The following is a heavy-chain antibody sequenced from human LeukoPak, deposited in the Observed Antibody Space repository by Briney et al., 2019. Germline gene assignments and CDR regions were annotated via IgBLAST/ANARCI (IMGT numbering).Heavy chain of an antibody. V-gene: IGHV1-2*02. Sequence: ASVKVSCKASGYTFTTYYMHWVRQAPGQGLEWMGWINPNSGGTNSSQKFQDRVTLTRDTSISTAYMELGSLRSDDTAIYYCARAYGSGSSYHPDYWGQGTLVTVSS. D-gene: IGHD3-10*01. J-gene: IGHJ4*02. CDR2: INPNSGGT. CDR1: GYTFTTYY. CDR3: ARAYGSGSSYHPDY.